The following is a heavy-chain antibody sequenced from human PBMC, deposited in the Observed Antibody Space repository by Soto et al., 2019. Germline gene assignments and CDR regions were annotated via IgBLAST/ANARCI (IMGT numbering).Heavy chain of an antibody. CDR2: INPYNANT. CDR3: TRDRVAGIWGDAFDI. D-gene: IGHD3-16*01. V-gene: IGHV1-18*04. J-gene: IGHJ3*02. CDR1: GYTFTNHG. Sequence: QVQLVQSGAEMKKPGASVKVSCKTSGYTFTNHGINWVRQAPGQGLEWMGWINPYNANTNYAQKLQGRLTMTTDTSTSTAYMDLRSLTSDDTAGYYCTRDRVAGIWGDAFDIWGQGTMVTVSS.